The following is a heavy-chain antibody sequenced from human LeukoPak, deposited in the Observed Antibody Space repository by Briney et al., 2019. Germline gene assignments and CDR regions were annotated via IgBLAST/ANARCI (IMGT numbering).Heavy chain of an antibody. CDR3: VKSDNIVGATYFDY. Sequence: GGSLRLSCAASGFTFDDYAMHWVRQAPGKGLEWVSLISGDGGITYYADSVKGRFTISRDNSKNSLYLQMNSLKPEDTAAYYCVKSDNIVGATYFDYWGQGTLVTVSS. D-gene: IGHD1-26*01. J-gene: IGHJ4*02. V-gene: IGHV3-43*02. CDR1: GFTFDDYA. CDR2: ISGDGGIT.